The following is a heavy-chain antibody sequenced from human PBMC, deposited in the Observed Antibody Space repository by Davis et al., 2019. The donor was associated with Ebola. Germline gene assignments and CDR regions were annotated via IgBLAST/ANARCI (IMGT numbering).Heavy chain of an antibody. CDR2: ISYDGSNK. D-gene: IGHD2/OR15-2a*01. V-gene: IGHV3-30*04. J-gene: IGHJ6*04. CDR1: GFTFSDYA. Sequence: PGGSLRLSCAASGFTFSDYAIHWVRQAPGKGLEWVAVISYDGSNKYYADSVKGRFTISRDNSKNTLYLQMNSLRAEDTAIYYCAKDPQQIQYFYYGMDVWGKGTTVTVSS. CDR3: AKDPQQIQYFYYGMDV.